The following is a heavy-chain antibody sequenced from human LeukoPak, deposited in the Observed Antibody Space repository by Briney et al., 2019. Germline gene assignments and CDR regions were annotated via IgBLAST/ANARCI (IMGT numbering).Heavy chain of an antibody. CDR1: GFTFTSSA. Sequence: ASVKVSCKASGFTFTSSAMQRVRQARGQRLEWIGWIVVGSGNTNYAQKFQERVTITRDMSTSTAYMELSSLRSEDTAVYYCAAEVSSGWYGLDYWGQGTLVTVSS. CDR3: AAEVSSGWYGLDY. D-gene: IGHD6-19*01. CDR2: IVVGSGNT. J-gene: IGHJ4*02. V-gene: IGHV1-58*02.